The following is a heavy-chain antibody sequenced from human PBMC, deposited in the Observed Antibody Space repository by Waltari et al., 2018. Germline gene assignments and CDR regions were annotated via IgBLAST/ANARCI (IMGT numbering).Heavy chain of an antibody. J-gene: IGHJ5*02. CDR1: GGSISSYY. CDR2: IYTSGST. CDR3: ARDRAAGIVNWFDP. V-gene: IGHV4-4*07. D-gene: IGHD6-13*01. Sequence: QVQLQESGPGLVKPSETLSLTCTVSGGSISSYYWSWIRQPAGKGLEWIGRIYTSGSTNYNPALKSRVTMSVDTSKNQFSLKLSSVTAADTAVYYCARDRAAGIVNWFDPWGQGTLVTVSS.